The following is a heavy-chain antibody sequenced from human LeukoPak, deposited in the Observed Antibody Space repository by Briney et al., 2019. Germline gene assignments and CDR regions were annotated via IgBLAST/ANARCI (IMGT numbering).Heavy chain of an antibody. D-gene: IGHD3-9*01. CDR1: GFTFTSSA. V-gene: IGHV1-58*02. CDR2: IVVGSGNT. CDR3: AVQDYDILTGYYNFDY. J-gene: IGHJ4*02. Sequence: SVKVSCKASGFTFTSSAMQWVRQARGQRLEWIGWIVVGSGNTNYAQKFQERVTITRDMSTSTAYMELSSLRSEDTAVYYCAVQDYDILTGYYNFDYWGQGTLVTVSS.